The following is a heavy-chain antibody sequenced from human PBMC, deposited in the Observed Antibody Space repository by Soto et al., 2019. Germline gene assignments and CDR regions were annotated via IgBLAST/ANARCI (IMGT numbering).Heavy chain of an antibody. Sequence: QVQLVQSGAEVREPGSSVKVSCKASGYSVANYFMHWVRQAPGQGREWLGVINPSAGSTTYAQKFQGRVTMTWDTSTNTVYMDLRSLRSEDTAIFYCARGGSSPAFCYYCGMDVWGQGTTVTVSS. J-gene: IGHJ6*02. CDR1: GYSVANYF. CDR3: ARGGSSPAFCYYCGMDV. CDR2: INPSAGST. D-gene: IGHD6-13*01. V-gene: IGHV1-46*01.